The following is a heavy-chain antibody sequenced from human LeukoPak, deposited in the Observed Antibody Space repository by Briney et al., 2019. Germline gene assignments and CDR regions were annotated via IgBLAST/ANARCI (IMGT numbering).Heavy chain of an antibody. CDR2: IYYSGTT. CDR3: ARGRPYYYDSSGYYGY. D-gene: IGHD3-22*01. CDR1: GGSISSYY. Sequence: PSETLSLTCTVSGGSISSYYWSWIRQPPGKGLEWIGYIYYSGTTNYNPSLKSRVTISVDTSKNQFSLKLSSVTAADTAVYYCARGRPYYYDSSGYYGYWGQGTLVTVSS. J-gene: IGHJ4*02. V-gene: IGHV4-59*12.